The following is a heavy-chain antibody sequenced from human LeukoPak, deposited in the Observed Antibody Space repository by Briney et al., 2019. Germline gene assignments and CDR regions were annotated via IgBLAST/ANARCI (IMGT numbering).Heavy chain of an antibody. J-gene: IGHJ4*02. CDR2: IRYDGSNK. D-gene: IGHD3-22*01. CDR1: RFTFSSYG. CDR3: AKVHDGSGYSFDY. Sequence: GGSLRLSCAASRFTFSSYGMHWVRQAPGKGLEWVAFIRYDGSNKYYADSVKGRFTISRDNSKNTLYLQMNSLRAEDTAVYYCAKVHDGSGYSFDYWGQGTLVTVSS. V-gene: IGHV3-30*02.